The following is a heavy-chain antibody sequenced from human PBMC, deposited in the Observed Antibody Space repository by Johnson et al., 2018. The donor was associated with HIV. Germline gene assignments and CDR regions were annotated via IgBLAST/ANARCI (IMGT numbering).Heavy chain of an antibody. CDR2: ISSSGSTI. J-gene: IGHJ3*02. Sequence: QVHLVESGGGLVKPRGSLRLSCAGSGFRFSDYYMSWIRQAPGKGLEWVSYISSSGSTIYYADFVKGRFTISRDNAKKSLYLQMNSLRAEDTALYYCARDSTPWGGDYVAYAFDIWGRGTMVTVSS. CDR1: GFRFSDYY. CDR3: ARDSTPWGGDYVAYAFDI. V-gene: IGHV3-11*04. D-gene: IGHD4-17*01.